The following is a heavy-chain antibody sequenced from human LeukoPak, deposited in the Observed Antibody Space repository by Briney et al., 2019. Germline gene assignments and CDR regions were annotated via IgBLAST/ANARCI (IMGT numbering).Heavy chain of an antibody. D-gene: IGHD3-22*01. CDR3: ARLSGVTMIVVFISDAFDI. J-gene: IGHJ3*02. Sequence: SETLSLTCTVSGGSISSSSYYWGWIRQPPGKGLEWIGSIYYSGSTYYNPSLKSRVTISVDTSKNQFSLKLSSVTAADTAVYYCARLSGVTMIVVFISDAFDIWGQGTMVTVSS. V-gene: IGHV4-39*01. CDR1: GGSISSSSYY. CDR2: IYYSGST.